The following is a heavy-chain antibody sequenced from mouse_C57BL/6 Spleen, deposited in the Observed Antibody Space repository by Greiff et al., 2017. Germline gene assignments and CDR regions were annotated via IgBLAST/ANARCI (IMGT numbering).Heavy chain of an antibody. CDR3: ARLWGVYGTWFAY. CDR1: GYTFTDYN. Sequence: VQLQQSGPELVKPGASVKIPCKASGYTFTDYNMAWVKQSHGKSLEWIGDINPNNGGTIYNQKFKGKATLTVDKSSSTAYMELRSLTSEDTSVYYCARLWGVYGTWFAYWGQGTLVTVSA. CDR2: INPNNGGT. D-gene: IGHD1-1*02. J-gene: IGHJ3*01. V-gene: IGHV1-18*01.